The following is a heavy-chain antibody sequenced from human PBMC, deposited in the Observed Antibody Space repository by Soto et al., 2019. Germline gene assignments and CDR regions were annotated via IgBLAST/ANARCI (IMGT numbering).Heavy chain of an antibody. Sequence: PGGSLRLSCAASGFTFSSYAMSWVRQAPGKGLEWVSAISGSGGSTYYADSVKGRFTISRDNSKNTLYLQMNSLRAEDTAVYYCAKSPYCGGDCYRVDYWGQGTLVTVSS. CDR1: GFTFSSYA. CDR3: AKSPYCGGDCYRVDY. D-gene: IGHD2-21*02. CDR2: ISGSGGST. J-gene: IGHJ4*02. V-gene: IGHV3-23*01.